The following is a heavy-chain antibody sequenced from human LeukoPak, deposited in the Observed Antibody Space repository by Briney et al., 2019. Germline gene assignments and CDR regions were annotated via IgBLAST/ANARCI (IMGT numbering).Heavy chain of an antibody. CDR2: IWYDGSNK. D-gene: IGHD1-1*01. V-gene: IGHV3-33*08. CDR3: ARDETGTHYYYYYGMDV. CDR1: GFTFSTYA. J-gene: IGHJ6*02. Sequence: GGSLRLSCAASGFTFSTYAMSWVRQAPGKGLEWVAVIWYDGSNKYYADSVKGRFTISRDNSKNTLYLQMNSLRAEDTAVYYCARDETGTHYYYYYGMDVWGQGTTVTVSS.